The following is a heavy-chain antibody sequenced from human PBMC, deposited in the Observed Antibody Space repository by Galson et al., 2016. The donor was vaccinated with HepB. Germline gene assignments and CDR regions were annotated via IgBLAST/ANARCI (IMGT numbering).Heavy chain of an antibody. CDR1: GFTFSHYA. Sequence: SLRLSCAASGFTFSHYAMSWVRQAPGKGLEWVSTIGGSGGNTHYADSVKGRFTISRDNSKNTLYLQMNSLRAEDTAVYSCARASIVGATSGFDFWGQGTLVTFSS. V-gene: IGHV3-23*01. CDR3: ARASIVGATSGFDF. J-gene: IGHJ4*02. D-gene: IGHD1-26*01. CDR2: IGGSGGNT.